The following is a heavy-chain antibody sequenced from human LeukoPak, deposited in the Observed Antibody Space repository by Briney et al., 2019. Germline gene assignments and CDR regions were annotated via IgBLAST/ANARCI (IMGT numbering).Heavy chain of an antibody. CDR3: ARDPRLVRTYSDYYYMDV. V-gene: IGHV1-3*01. J-gene: IGHJ6*03. Sequence: KFQGRVTITRDTSASTAYMELSSLRSEDTAVYYCARDPRLVRTYSDYYYMDVWGKGTTVTVSS. D-gene: IGHD4-23*01.